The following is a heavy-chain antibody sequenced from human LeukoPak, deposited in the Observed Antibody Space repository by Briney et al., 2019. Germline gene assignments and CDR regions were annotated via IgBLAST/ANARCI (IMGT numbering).Heavy chain of an antibody. CDR2: ISYDGSNK. CDR3: ARDRVYVAGYYYYYMDV. V-gene: IGHV3-30*04. J-gene: IGHJ6*03. CDR1: GFTFSSYA. D-gene: IGHD2-21*01. Sequence: GRSLRLSCAASGFTFSSYAMHWVRQAPGKVLEWVAVISYDGSNKYHADSVKGRFTISRDNSKNTLYLQMNSLRAEDTAVYYCARDRVYVAGYYYYYMDVWGKGTTVTVSS.